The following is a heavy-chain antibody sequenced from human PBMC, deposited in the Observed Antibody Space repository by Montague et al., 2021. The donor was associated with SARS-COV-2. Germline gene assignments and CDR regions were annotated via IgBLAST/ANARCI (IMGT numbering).Heavy chain of an antibody. CDR3: VRQYRMLEGINDY. CDR1: GYSFIAYS. Sequence: QSGAEVKKPGESLRISCQGSGYSFIAYSITWVRQMPGKGLEWMGRIDPSGSYVNYSPSFQGHVTISADKSISTAYLQWSNLKASDTAMYYCVRQYRMLEGINDYWGQGTLVTVSS. CDR2: IDPSGSYV. J-gene: IGHJ4*02. D-gene: IGHD2-8*01. V-gene: IGHV5-10-1*01.